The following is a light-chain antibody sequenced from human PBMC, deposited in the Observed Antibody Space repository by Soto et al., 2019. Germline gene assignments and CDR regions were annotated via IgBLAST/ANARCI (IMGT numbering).Light chain of an antibody. J-gene: IGLJ3*02. CDR3: QTWGTGIQGV. CDR1: SGHSSYA. CDR2: LNSDGSH. Sequence: QPVLTQSPSASASLGASVKLTCTLSSGHSSYAIAWHQQQPEKGPRYLMKLNSDGSHSKGDGIPDRFSGSSSGAERYLTIASLPSEDEADYYWQTWGTGIQGVFGGGTKLTVL. V-gene: IGLV4-69*01.